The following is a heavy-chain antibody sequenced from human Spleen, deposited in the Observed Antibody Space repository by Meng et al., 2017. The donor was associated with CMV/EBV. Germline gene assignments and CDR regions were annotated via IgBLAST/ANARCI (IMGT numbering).Heavy chain of an antibody. CDR2: IIPVFGTV. CDR3: ARDVYSQPLVAPGSGYFDY. CDR1: SYA. D-gene: IGHD2-2*01. Sequence: SYAFNWVRQAPGQGLEWMGGIIPVFGTVKYAQMLQGRVTITTDKSTYTVHMELNSLRSEDTALYYCARDVYSQPLVAPGSGYFDYWGQGTLVTVSS. J-gene: IGHJ4*02. V-gene: IGHV1-69*05.